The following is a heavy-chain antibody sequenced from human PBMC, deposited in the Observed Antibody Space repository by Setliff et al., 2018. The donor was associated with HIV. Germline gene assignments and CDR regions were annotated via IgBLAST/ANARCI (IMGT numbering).Heavy chain of an antibody. Sequence: SETLSLTCAVSGYSISTAYYWAWIRQSPGKGLEWIGGFHHSGSAHYNPSLKSRVTISGQTSKNQFSLTLTSVTAAGTAIYYCARQGAGYYYDSSDYYTGNGFDMWGQGTMVTVSS. V-gene: IGHV4-38-2*01. CDR3: ARQGAGYYYDSSDYYTGNGFDM. CDR1: GYSISTAYY. J-gene: IGHJ3*02. D-gene: IGHD3-22*01. CDR2: FHHSGSA.